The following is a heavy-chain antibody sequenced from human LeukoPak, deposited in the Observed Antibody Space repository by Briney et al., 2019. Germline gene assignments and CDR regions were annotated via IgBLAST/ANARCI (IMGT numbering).Heavy chain of an antibody. CDR3: AREGVRYDSTGYYYYDYFDY. V-gene: IGHV3-20*04. CDR2: INWNGGST. J-gene: IGHJ4*02. CDR1: GFTFDDYG. Sequence: GGSLRLSCAASGFTFDDYGMSWVRQAPGKGLECVSVINWNGGSTGYADSVKGRFTISRDNAKNSLYLQMNSLRAEDTALYYCAREGVRYDSTGYYYYDYFDYWGEGTLVTVSS. D-gene: IGHD3-22*01.